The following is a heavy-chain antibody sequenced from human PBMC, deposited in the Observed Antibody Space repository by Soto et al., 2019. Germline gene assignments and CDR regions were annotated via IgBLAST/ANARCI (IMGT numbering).Heavy chain of an antibody. D-gene: IGHD6-19*01. CDR3: VRRRYTSAWYTDY. V-gene: IGHV5-51*01. Sequence: LKISCKGSGYSFTSYWIGWVRQMPGKGLEWMAIIYPGDSDARYSPSFQGQVTISADKSISTAYLQWSSLKASDTAMYYGVRRRYTSAWYTDYWGQGTLVTVS. J-gene: IGHJ4*02. CDR1: GYSFTSYW. CDR2: IYPGDSDA.